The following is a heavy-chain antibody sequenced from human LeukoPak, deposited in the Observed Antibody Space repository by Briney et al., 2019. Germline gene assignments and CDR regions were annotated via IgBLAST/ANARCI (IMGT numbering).Heavy chain of an antibody. CDR3: ARGAVTTLDAFDI. CDR1: GGSFSGYY. CDR2: INHSGST. D-gene: IGHD4-17*01. V-gene: IGHV4-34*01. J-gene: IGHJ3*02. Sequence: SETLSLTCAVHGGSFSGYYWSWIRQPPGKGLEWIGEINHSGSTNYNPSLKSRVTISVDTSKNQFSLKLSSVTAADTAVYYCARGAVTTLDAFDIWGQGTMVTVSS.